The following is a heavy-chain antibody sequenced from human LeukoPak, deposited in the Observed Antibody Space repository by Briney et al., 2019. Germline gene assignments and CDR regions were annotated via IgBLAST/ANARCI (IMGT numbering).Heavy chain of an antibody. J-gene: IGHJ3*02. Sequence: AGGSLRLSCAASGFTFTSYSMNWARQAPGKGLEWVSSIGSSSTSIYYADSVKGRFTISRDNAKNSLYLQMNSLRAEDTAVYYCARENLEAFDIWGQGTMVTVSS. CDR3: ARENLEAFDI. CDR1: GFTFTSYS. CDR2: IGSSSTSI. V-gene: IGHV3-21*01.